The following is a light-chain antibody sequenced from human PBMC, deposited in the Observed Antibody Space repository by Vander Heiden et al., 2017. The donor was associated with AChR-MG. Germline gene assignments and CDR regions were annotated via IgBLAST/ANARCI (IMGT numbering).Light chain of an antibody. CDR1: SSDVGSYNR. CDR3: SLYTSSSTPYV. V-gene: IGLV2-18*01. CDR2: EVS. Sequence: QSALTQPPSVSGSPGPSVTISCTGTSSDVGSYNRVSWYQQPPGTAPKLMIYEVSNRPSGFPDRFSGSKSGNTASLTISGLQAEDEADYYCSLYTSSSTPYVFGTGTKVTVL. J-gene: IGLJ1*01.